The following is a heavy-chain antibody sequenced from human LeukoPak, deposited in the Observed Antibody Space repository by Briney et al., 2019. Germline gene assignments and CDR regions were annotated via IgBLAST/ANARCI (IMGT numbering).Heavy chain of an antibody. CDR2: VAYSGNS. D-gene: IGHD3-10*02. Sequence: SETLSLTCTVSGDSINNYYWSWLRQTPGEGLESIGFVAYSGNSNYNPSLESRVTISIDTSKNQFSLKLNSVTAADTAMYYCARVVRGAVTFNRFDPWGQGTLVTVSS. V-gene: IGHV4-59*01. CDR3: ARVVRGAVTFNRFDP. CDR1: GDSINNYY. J-gene: IGHJ5*02.